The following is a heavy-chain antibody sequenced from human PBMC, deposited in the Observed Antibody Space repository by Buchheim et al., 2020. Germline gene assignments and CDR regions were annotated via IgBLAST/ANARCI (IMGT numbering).Heavy chain of an antibody. CDR2: IHDSGTT. CDR3: ARVYKSRLDFWSGYYADFDN. D-gene: IGHD3-3*01. Sequence: QVQLQESGPGLVRPSETLSLTCTVSGASVSSGGYYWDWIRQPPGKGLEWIGYIHDSGTTNYNPSLKSRVTISADTYKNQFSLKMNSVTAADTAVYYCARVYKSRLDFWSGYYADFDNWGQGTL. CDR1: GASVSSGGYY. J-gene: IGHJ4*02. V-gene: IGHV4-61*08.